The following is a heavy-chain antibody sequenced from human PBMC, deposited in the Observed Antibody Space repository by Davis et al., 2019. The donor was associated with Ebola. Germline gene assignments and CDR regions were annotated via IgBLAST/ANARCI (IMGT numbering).Heavy chain of an antibody. CDR1: GFTFSNYA. Sequence: GESLKISCAASGFTFSNYAMHWVRQAPGKGLEWVAVISNDGRNKYYEDSVKGRFTISRDNSKNTRYLQMNSLRAEDTAVYYCAKVVGHGDYWGQGTLVTVSS. CDR3: AKVVGHGDY. V-gene: IGHV3-30*18. CDR2: ISNDGRNK. J-gene: IGHJ4*02.